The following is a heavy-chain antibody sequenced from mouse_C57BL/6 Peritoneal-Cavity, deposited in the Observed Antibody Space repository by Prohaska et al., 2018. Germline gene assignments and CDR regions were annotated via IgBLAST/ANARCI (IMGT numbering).Heavy chain of an antibody. CDR2: ISDGGSYT. D-gene: IGHD1-1*01. V-gene: IGHV5-4*01. CDR3: ARAYGSSYSYFDY. CDR1: GFTFSSYA. Sequence: EVQLVESVVGLVKPGGSLKLSCAASGFTFSSYAMSWVRQTPEKRLEWVATISDGGSYTYYPDNVKGRFTISRDNAKNNLYLQMSHLKSEDTAMYYCARAYGSSYSYFDYWGQGTTLTVSS. J-gene: IGHJ2*01.